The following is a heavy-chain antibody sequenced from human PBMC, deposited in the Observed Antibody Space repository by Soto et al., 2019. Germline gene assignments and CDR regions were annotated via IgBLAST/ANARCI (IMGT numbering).Heavy chain of an antibody. CDR1: GGSLTGYY. Sequence: QVQLQQWGAGLLKPSETLSLTCTVNGGSLTGYYWSWIRQPPGKGLEWIGEVKDGGSTNYSPSLRGRVPISADTSKNHFSLRLNSVTAADTAVDFCARGQEGIVATHWDQGALVTFSS. D-gene: IGHD5-12*01. CDR2: VKDGGST. CDR3: ARGQEGIVATH. J-gene: IGHJ4*02. V-gene: IGHV4-34*01.